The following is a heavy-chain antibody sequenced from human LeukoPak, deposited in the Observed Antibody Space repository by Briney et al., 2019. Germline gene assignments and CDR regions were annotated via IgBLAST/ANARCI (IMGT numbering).Heavy chain of an antibody. J-gene: IGHJ4*02. D-gene: IGHD1-26*01. V-gene: IGHV4-59*08. CDR3: ARGSVSYHSRLDS. Sequence: PSETLSLTCTVSGATSSCYYWSWIRQPPGKGLEWISDMYESGSSNYNLSLMSRVTTSADTSKNHYSLKLSSVTAAETAVYYCARGSVSYHSRLDSWGQGTLVTVSS. CDR1: GATSSCYY. CDR2: MYESGSS.